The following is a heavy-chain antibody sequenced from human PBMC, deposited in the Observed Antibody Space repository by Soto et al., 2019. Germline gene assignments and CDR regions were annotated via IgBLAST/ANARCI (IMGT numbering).Heavy chain of an antibody. D-gene: IGHD6-13*01. J-gene: IGHJ5*02. CDR1: GGSISSYY. CDR2: IYYSGST. Sequence: SETLSLTCTVSGGSISSYYWSWIRQPPGKGLEWIGYIYYSGSTNYNPSLKSRVTISVDTSKNQFSLKLSSVTAADTAVYYCARGGSSWYNWFGPWGQGTLVTVSS. CDR3: ARGGSSWYNWFGP. V-gene: IGHV4-59*01.